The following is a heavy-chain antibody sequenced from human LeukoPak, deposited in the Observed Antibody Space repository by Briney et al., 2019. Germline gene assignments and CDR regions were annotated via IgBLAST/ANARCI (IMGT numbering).Heavy chain of an antibody. Sequence: GGSLRLSCAASGFTFRSYAMHWVRQAPGKGLEWVAVISYDGSNKYYADSVKGRFTISRDNSKNTLYLQMNSLRAEDTAVYYCARVGLQQLVFDYWGQGTLVTVSS. CDR3: ARVGLQQLVFDY. CDR2: ISYDGSNK. CDR1: GFTFRSYA. D-gene: IGHD6-13*01. V-gene: IGHV3-30*04. J-gene: IGHJ4*02.